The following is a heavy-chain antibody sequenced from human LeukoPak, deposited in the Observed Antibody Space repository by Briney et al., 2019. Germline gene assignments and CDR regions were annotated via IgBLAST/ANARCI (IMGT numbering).Heavy chain of an antibody. CDR3: ARVSIVGATYDY. Sequence: PSETLSLTCNVSGDSVSSGIYYWSWIRQPPGKGLEWIGYIYYSGSTNYNPSLKSRVTISVDTSKNQFSLKVSSVTAADTAVYYCARVSIVGATYDYWGQGTLVTVSS. J-gene: IGHJ4*02. CDR2: IYYSGST. V-gene: IGHV4-61*01. CDR1: GDSVSSGIYY. D-gene: IGHD1-26*01.